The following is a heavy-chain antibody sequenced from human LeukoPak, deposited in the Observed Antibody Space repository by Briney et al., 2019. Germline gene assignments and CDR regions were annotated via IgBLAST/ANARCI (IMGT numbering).Heavy chain of an antibody. V-gene: IGHV3-7*01. CDR2: IKQDGSEK. J-gene: IGHJ4*02. CDR1: GFTFITYW. CDR3: ASDRSITIFGVVTR. D-gene: IGHD3-3*01. Sequence: GGSLRLSCAASGFTFITYWMTWVRQAPGKGLEWVTTIKQDGSEKYYVDSVKGRFTISRDNAKNSLYLQMNGLRAEDTAVYYCASDRSITIFGVVTRWGQGTLVTVSS.